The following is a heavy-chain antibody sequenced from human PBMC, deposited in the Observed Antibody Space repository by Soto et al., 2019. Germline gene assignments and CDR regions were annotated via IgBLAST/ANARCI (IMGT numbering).Heavy chain of an antibody. CDR3: ARGQKGYSSSWYVD. D-gene: IGHD6-13*01. CDR1: GGSFSGYY. J-gene: IGHJ4*02. V-gene: IGHV4-34*01. Sequence: QVQLQQWGAGLLKPSETLSLTCAVYGGSFSGYYWSWIRQPPGKGLEWIGEINHVGGTNYNPSLKSRLTISVDTSKNQFSLKVNSVTDADTAVYYCARGQKGYSSSWYVDWGQGTPVTVSS. CDR2: INHVGGT.